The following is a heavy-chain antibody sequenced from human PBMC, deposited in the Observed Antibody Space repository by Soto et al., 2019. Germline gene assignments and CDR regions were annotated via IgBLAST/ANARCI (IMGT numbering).Heavy chain of an antibody. Sequence: QVHLQESGPGLVKPSGTLSLTCAVSGGSITTNWWSWVRQPPGKGLEWIGEIYHSGPTNYNPYLRGRVTISVDKSNNQFSLHLNSVTAADSAIYYCARNIAVPRTRGFDYWGQGNLVTVSS. CDR2: IYHSGPT. J-gene: IGHJ4*02. V-gene: IGHV4-4*02. CDR3: ARNIAVPRTRGFDY. D-gene: IGHD6-19*01. CDR1: GGSITTNW.